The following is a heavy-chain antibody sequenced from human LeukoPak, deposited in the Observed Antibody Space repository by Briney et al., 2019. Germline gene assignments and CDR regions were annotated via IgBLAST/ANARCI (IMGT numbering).Heavy chain of an antibody. J-gene: IGHJ4*02. Sequence: GGSLRLSCAASGFTFSSCAMSWVRQAPGKGLEWVSAISESGDATYYADSVRGRFTISRDNSKNTLYLQMSRLRVDDTAIYYCAKDRDYWGQGTLVTVSS. V-gene: IGHV3-23*01. CDR2: ISESGDAT. CDR1: GFTFSSCA. CDR3: AKDRDY.